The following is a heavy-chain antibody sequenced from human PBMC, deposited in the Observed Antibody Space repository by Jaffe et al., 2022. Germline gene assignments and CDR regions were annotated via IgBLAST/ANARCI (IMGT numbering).Heavy chain of an antibody. D-gene: IGHD2-2*01. CDR1: GFTFSSYS. CDR2: ISSSSSYI. J-gene: IGHJ5*02. CDR3: ARSGESTSHRYLNWFDP. V-gene: IGHV3-21*01. Sequence: EVQLVESGGGLVKPGGSLRLSCAASGFTFSSYSMNWVRQAPGKGLEWVSSISSSSSYIYYADSVKGRFTISRDNAKNSLYLQMNSLRAEDTAVYYCARSGESTSHRYLNWFDPWGQGTLVTVSS.